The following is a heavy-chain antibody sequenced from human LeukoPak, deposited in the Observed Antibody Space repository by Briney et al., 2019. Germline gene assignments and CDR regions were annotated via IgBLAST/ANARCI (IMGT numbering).Heavy chain of an antibody. CDR1: GFTFGDYA. CDR2: IRSKAYGGTT. CDR3: TRVYGDYRRHYFDY. J-gene: IGHJ4*02. Sequence: PGRSLRLSCTASGFTFGDYAMSWVRQAPGKGLEWVGFIRSKAYGGTTEYAASVKGRFTISRDDSKSIAYLQMNSLKTEDTAVYYCTRVYGDYRRHYFDYWDQGTLVTVSS. D-gene: IGHD4-17*01. V-gene: IGHV3-49*04.